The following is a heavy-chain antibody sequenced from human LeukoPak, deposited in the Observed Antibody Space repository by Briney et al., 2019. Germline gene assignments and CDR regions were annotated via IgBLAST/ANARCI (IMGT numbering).Heavy chain of an antibody. D-gene: IGHD6-13*01. CDR3: ARGRYSSSWYFDY. V-gene: IGHV4-4*07. CDR2: IYTSGST. CDR1: GGSISSYY. Sequence: PSETLSLTCTVSGGSISSYYWSWIRQPPGKGLEWIGRIYTSGSTNYNPSLKSRVTMSVDTSKNQFSLKLSSVTAADTAVYYCARGRYSSSWYFDYWGQGTLVTVSS. J-gene: IGHJ4*02.